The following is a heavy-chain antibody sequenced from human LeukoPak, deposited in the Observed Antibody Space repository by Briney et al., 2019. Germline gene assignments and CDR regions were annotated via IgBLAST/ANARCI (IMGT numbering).Heavy chain of an antibody. CDR2: IIPIFGTA. V-gene: IGHV1-69*05. J-gene: IGHJ3*02. D-gene: IGHD5-24*01. CDR1: GGTFSSYA. CDR3: ARDLYREMATITHDAFDI. Sequence: ASVKVSCKASGGTFSSYAISWVRQAPGQGLEWMGGIIPIFGTANYAQKFQGRVTITTDESTSTAYMELSSLRSEDTAVYYCARDLYREMATITHDAFDIWGQGTMVTVSS.